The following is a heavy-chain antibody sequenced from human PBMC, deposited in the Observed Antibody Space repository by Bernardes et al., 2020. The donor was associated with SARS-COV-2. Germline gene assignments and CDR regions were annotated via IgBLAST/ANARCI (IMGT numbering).Heavy chain of an antibody. CDR3: ARDSPAELNDSGFHY. D-gene: IGHD3-22*01. V-gene: IGHV3-7*01. CDR1: GFILSRYC. Sequence: GGTLRLSCEASGFILSRYCMSWVRQAPGKGLEWVANIKEDGSEKNYVDSVKGRFTISRDNAKNLLYLHMSSLRAEDTAVYYCARDSPAELNDSGFHYWGQGTLVTVSS. CDR2: IKEDGSEK. J-gene: IGHJ4*02.